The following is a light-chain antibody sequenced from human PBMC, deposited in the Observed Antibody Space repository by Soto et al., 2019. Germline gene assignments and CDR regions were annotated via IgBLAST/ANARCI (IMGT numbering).Light chain of an antibody. CDR3: GTWDNSLSGWV. CDR2: ANN. J-gene: IGLJ3*02. CDR1: SSNIGNNY. V-gene: IGLV1-51*02. Sequence: QSLLTQPPSVSAAPGQKVTISCSGSSSNIGNNYVSWYQQLPGTAPKLLISANNERPSGIPGRFSGSKSGASATLDITGLQTGDEADYYCGTWDNSLSGWVFGGGTKLTVL.